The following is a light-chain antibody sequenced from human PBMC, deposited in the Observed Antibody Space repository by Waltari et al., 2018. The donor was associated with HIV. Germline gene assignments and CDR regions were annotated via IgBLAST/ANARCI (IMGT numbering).Light chain of an antibody. J-gene: IGLJ3*02. CDR2: KDS. V-gene: IGLV3-27*01. CDR1: VLAKKY. CDR3: YSAADNNAV. Sequence: SYELTQPSSVSVSPGQTARNTCSGDVLAKKYARWFQQKPGQAPVLVIYKDSERPSGIPERFSGSSSGTTVTLTISGAQVEDEADYYCYSAADNNAVFGGGTKLTVL.